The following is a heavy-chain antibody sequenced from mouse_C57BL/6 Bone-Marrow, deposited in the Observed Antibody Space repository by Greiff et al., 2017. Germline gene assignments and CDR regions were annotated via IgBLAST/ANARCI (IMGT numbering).Heavy chain of an antibody. Sequence: EVKVVESGGDLVKPGGSLKLSCAASGFTFSSYGMSWVRQTPDKRLEWVATISSGGSYTYYPDSVKGRFTISRDNAKNTLYLHMSSLKSEDTAMCYCAGYTRGGRYCAVWGAEGPGTVSS. V-gene: IGHV5-6*01. J-gene: IGHJ1*01. CDR2: ISSGGSYT. D-gene: IGHD2-14*01. CDR1: GFTFSSYG. CDR3: AGYTRGGRYCAV.